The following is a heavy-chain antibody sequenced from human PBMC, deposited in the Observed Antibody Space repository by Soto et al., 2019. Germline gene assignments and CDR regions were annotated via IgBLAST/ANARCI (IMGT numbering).Heavy chain of an antibody. CDR3: VRKYPGTRPFDY. V-gene: IGHV3-23*01. CDR1: GFTFNSYA. Sequence: XVSLRLSCAASGFTFNSYAMNWVRQAPGKGLAWVSAIGTDGNTYYANSVKGRFTISRDNSRTTLYLQMNSLRVEDTALYYCVRKYPGTRPFDYWGQGTLVTVSS. CDR2: IGTDGNT. J-gene: IGHJ4*01. D-gene: IGHD2-2*01.